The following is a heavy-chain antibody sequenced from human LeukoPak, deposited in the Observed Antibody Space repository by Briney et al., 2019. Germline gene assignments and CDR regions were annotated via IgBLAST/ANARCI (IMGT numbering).Heavy chain of an antibody. Sequence: ASVKVSCKASGGTFSSYAISWVRQAPGQGLEWMGGIIPIFGTANYAQKFQGRVAITADESTSTAYMELSSLRSEDTAVYYCARGSGSYRNWFDPWGQGTLVTVSS. CDR1: GGTFSSYA. CDR3: ARGSGSYRNWFDP. D-gene: IGHD1-26*01. V-gene: IGHV1-69*13. CDR2: IIPIFGTA. J-gene: IGHJ5*02.